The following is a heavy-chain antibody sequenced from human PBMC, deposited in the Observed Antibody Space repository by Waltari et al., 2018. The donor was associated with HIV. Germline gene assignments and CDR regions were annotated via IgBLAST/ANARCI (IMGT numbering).Heavy chain of an antibody. V-gene: IGHV4-39*01. CDR2: IYYSEST. Sequence: QLQLQESGPGLVKPSETLSLTCTVSGGSISSSSYYWGWIRQPPGKGLEWIGSIYYSESTYYTPSLKSRVTVSVDTSKNQFSLKLSSVTAADTAVYYCARRVTMIVGGYYFDYWGQGTLVTVSS. CDR3: ARRVTMIVGGYYFDY. D-gene: IGHD3-22*01. CDR1: GGSISSSSYY. J-gene: IGHJ4*02.